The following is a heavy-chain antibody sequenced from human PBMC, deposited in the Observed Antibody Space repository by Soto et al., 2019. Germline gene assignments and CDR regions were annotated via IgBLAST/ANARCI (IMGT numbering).Heavy chain of an antibody. J-gene: IGHJ4*02. CDR3: AKRAVGIYFDY. V-gene: IGHV3-23*01. D-gene: IGHD6-13*01. CDR2: ISGSGGST. CDR1: GFTFSSYA. Sequence: PGGSLRLSCAVSGFTFSSYAMNWFRQAPGKGLEWVSVISGSGGSTYYADSVKGRFTISRDNSKNTLYLQMNSLRAVDTAVYYCAKRAVGIYFDYWGQGTLVTVSS.